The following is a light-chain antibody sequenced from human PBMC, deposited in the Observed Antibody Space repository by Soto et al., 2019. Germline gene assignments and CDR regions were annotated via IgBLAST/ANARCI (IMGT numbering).Light chain of an antibody. J-gene: IGLJ1*01. CDR3: CSYAGTSYV. CDR1: TSDVGSYDS. Sequence: QSARTQRASVSGSPGQSITISCTGTTSDVGSYDSVSWYQHHPGKAPKLMIYEVNKRPSGVSIRFSGSKSGNTASLTISGLQAEDEADYYCCSYAGTSYVFGAGTKVTGL. V-gene: IGLV2-23*02. CDR2: EVN.